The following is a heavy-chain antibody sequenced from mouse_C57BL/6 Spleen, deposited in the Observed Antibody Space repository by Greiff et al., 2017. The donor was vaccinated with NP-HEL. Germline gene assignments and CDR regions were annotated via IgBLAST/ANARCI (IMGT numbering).Heavy chain of an antibody. CDR3: ARFPEYAMDY. CDR1: GYTFTSYW. J-gene: IGHJ4*01. Sequence: QVQLQQPGAELVKPGATVKLSCKASGYTFTSYWMHWVKQRPGQGLEWIGMIHPNSGSTNYNEKFKSKATLTVDKSSSTAYMQLSSLTSEDSAVYYCARFPEYAMDYWGQGTSVTVSS. CDR2: IHPNSGST. V-gene: IGHV1-64*01.